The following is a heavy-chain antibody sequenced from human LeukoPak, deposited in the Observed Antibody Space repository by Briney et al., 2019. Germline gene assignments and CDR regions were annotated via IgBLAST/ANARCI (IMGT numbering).Heavy chain of an antibody. CDR1: GGSISSGDYY. Sequence: SQTLSLTCTVSGGSISSGDYYWSWIRQSPGNGLEWIGYIYYSGSTYYNPSLKSRVTISVDTSKNQFSLKLSSVTAADTAVYYCARGDSSGYYFDYWGQGTLVTVSS. V-gene: IGHV4-30-4*01. CDR3: ARGDSSGYYFDY. D-gene: IGHD3-22*01. J-gene: IGHJ4*02. CDR2: IYYSGST.